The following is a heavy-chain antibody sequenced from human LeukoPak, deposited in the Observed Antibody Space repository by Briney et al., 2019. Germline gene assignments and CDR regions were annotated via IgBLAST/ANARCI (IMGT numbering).Heavy chain of an antibody. CDR1: GFTFSVYY. D-gene: IGHD3-22*01. V-gene: IGHV3-11*06. CDR2: ISGSSSHI. Sequence: PGGSLRRSGAPSGFTFSVYYLSWIPQATGKKLERISHISGSSSHINYADSVKGRFTISRDNAKNSLYLQMNSLRAEDTAVYYCARVSRYYLTAPTGGYFDYWGQGTLVTVSS. J-gene: IGHJ4*02. CDR3: ARVSRYYLTAPTGGYFDY.